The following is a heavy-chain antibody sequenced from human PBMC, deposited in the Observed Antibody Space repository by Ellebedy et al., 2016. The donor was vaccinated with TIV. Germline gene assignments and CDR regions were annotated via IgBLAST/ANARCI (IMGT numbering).Heavy chain of an antibody. CDR1: GGSFSGYY. D-gene: IGHD6-13*01. CDR3: VCYSSSSNWFNP. CDR2: INHSGST. J-gene: IGHJ5*02. V-gene: IGHV4-34*01. Sequence: SETLSLXXAVYGGSFSGYYWSWIRQPPGKGLEWIGEINHSGSTNYNPSLKSRVTISVDTSKNQFSLKLSSVTAADTAVYYCVCYSSSSNWFNPWGQGTLVTVSS.